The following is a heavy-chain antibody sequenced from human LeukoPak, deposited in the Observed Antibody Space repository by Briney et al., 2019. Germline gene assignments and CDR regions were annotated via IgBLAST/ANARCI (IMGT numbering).Heavy chain of an antibody. CDR3: AKSNGYGLVDI. D-gene: IGHD3-10*01. Sequence: SETLSLTCTVSGGSISDYYWTWIRQPPEKGLEWIGYIHSIGGTNYNPSLKRRITISVDTSKNQFSLKLNSVTAADTAVYYCAKSNGYGLVDIWGQGTMVTVSS. J-gene: IGHJ3*02. V-gene: IGHV4-59*12. CDR1: GGSISDYY. CDR2: IHSIGGT.